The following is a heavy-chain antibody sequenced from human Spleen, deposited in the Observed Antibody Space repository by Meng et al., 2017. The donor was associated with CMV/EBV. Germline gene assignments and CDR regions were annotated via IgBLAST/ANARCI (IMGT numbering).Heavy chain of an antibody. D-gene: IGHD4-17*01. CDR3: ASTAVGDYHLQVH. Sequence: SETLSLTCTVSGASIRSSYWSWLRQAPGKGLEWIGYVYFTGTTKYNASLRRRVSISIDTSKNQFFLNVSSVTTADTAVYYCASTAVGDYHLQVHWGPGTLVTVSS. CDR2: VYFTGTT. J-gene: IGHJ4*02. CDR1: GASIRSSY. V-gene: IGHV4-59*01.